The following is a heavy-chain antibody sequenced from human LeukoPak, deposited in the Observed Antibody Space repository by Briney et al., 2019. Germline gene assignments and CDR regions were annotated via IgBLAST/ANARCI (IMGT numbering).Heavy chain of an antibody. CDR1: GFTFDDYG. Sequence: PGGSLRLSCAASGFTFDDYGMSWVRQAPGKGLEWVSGINWNGGSTGYADSVKGRFTISRDNAKNSLYLQMNSLRAEDTALYYCARVKSGSGWYDAFDIWGQGTMVTVSS. J-gene: IGHJ3*02. CDR3: ARVKSGSGWYDAFDI. D-gene: IGHD6-19*01. CDR2: INWNGGST. V-gene: IGHV3-20*04.